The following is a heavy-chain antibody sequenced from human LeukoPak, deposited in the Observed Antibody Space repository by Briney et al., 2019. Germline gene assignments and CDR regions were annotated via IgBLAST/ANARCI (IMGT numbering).Heavy chain of an antibody. CDR2: INWNGDST. CDR1: GFSFDDYG. CDR3: ARDLRVVITGSFDS. D-gene: IGHD3-22*01. V-gene: IGHV3-20*04. J-gene: IGHJ4*02. Sequence: GGSLRLSCAASGFSFDDYGLTWVRQAPGKGLEWVSGINWNGDSTDYADSVKGRFTISRDNAKNSLYLQMNSLRAEDTALYYCARDLRVVITGSFDSWGQGSLVTVSS.